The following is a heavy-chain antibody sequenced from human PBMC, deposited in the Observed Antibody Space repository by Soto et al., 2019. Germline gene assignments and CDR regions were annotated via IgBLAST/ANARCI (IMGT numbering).Heavy chain of an antibody. CDR3: ARAGGLGAVAVDY. V-gene: IGHV4-30-2*01. Sequence: SETLSLTCTVSGGSISSGGYSWSWIRQPPRKGLEWIGYIYHGSTYYNPSLKSRVTISVDRSKNQFSLKLSSVTAADTAVYYCARAGGLGAVAVDYWGQGTLVTVSS. D-gene: IGHD6-19*01. CDR2: IYHGST. J-gene: IGHJ4*02. CDR1: GGSISSGGYS.